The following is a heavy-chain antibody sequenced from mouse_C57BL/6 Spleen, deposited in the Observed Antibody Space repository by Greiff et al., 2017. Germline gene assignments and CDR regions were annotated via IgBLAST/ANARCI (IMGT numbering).Heavy chain of an antibody. CDR2: INPSTGGT. D-gene: IGHD6-5*01. J-gene: IGHJ3*01. CDR3: ARREAYDPFAY. CDR1: GYSFTGYY. Sequence: VQLKQSGPELVKPGASVKISCKASGYSFTGYYMNWVKQSPEKSLEWIGEINPSTGGTTYNQKFKAKATLTVDKSSSTAYMQLKSLTSEDSAVYYCARREAYDPFAYWGQGTLVTVSA. V-gene: IGHV1-42*01.